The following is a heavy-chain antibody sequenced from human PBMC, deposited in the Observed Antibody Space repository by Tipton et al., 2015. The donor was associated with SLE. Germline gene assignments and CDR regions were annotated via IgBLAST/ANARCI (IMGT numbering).Heavy chain of an antibody. J-gene: IGHJ3*02. V-gene: IGHV4-4*07. CDR1: GVSISSSY. CDR3: ARVWLNNAFDI. D-gene: IGHD2/OR15-2a*01. CDR2: IYTSRAT. Sequence: TLSLTCNVSGVSISSSYWSWIRQPAGKGLEWIGRIYTSRATDDNPSLKSRVTMSVDMSKNQIFLKMTSVTAADSAVYFCARVWLNNAFDIWGQGTRVTVS.